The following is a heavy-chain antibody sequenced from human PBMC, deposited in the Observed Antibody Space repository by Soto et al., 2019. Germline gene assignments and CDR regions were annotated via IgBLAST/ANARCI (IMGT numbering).Heavy chain of an antibody. V-gene: IGHV3-7*01. D-gene: IGHD6-6*01. Sequence: GGSLRLSCAASGFTFSSYWMSWVRQAPGKGLEWVANIKQDGSEKYYVDSVKGRFTISRDNAKNSLYLQMNSLRAEDTAVYYCARVKGIIAARSEYYFDYWGQGTLVTVSS. CDR3: ARVKGIIAARSEYYFDY. J-gene: IGHJ4*02. CDR2: IKQDGSEK. CDR1: GFTFSSYW.